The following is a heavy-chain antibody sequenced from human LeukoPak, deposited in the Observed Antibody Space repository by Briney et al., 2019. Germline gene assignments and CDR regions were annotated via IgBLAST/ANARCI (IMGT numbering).Heavy chain of an antibody. Sequence: GRSLRLSCAASGFTFSSYRMHWVRQAPGKGLEWVAVIWYDGSNKYYADSVKGRFTISRDNAENTLYLQMNSLRAEDTAVYYCTRKGSYGDYSVYWGQETLVTVSS. CDR3: TRKGSYGDYSVY. J-gene: IGHJ4*02. D-gene: IGHD4-17*01. CDR1: GFTFSSYR. CDR2: IWYDGSNK. V-gene: IGHV3-33*03.